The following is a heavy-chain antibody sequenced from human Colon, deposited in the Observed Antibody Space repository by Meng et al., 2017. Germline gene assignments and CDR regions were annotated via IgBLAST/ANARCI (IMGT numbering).Heavy chain of an antibody. Sequence: GESLKISCATSGFNFKTHWMSWVRQAPGKGLEWVANIKEDGSDKYYVDSVKGRFIISRDNAENSVSLQMNSLRAEDTAVYYCALYGDDDRCFDYWGQGILVTVSS. CDR3: ALYGDDDRCFDY. D-gene: IGHD4-17*01. CDR2: IKEDGSDK. V-gene: IGHV3-7*01. CDR1: GFNFKTHW. J-gene: IGHJ4*02.